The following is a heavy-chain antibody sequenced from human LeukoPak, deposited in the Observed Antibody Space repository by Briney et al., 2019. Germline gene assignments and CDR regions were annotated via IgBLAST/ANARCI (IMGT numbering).Heavy chain of an antibody. CDR1: GFTFSSYA. CDR2: ISGSGGST. J-gene: IGHJ5*02. Sequence: GGSLRLSCAASGFTFSSYAMSWVRQAPGKGLEWVSVISGSGGSTYYADSVKGRFTISRDNSKNTLYLQMNSLRAEDTAVYYCAGYGDYVSGFDPWGQGTLVTVSS. V-gene: IGHV3-23*01. D-gene: IGHD4-17*01. CDR3: AGYGDYVSGFDP.